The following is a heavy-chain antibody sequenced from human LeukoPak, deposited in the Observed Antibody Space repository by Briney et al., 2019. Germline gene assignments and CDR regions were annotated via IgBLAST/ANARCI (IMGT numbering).Heavy chain of an antibody. CDR2: IIPIFGTA. CDR3: ARGHPDVVLMVYAAQGVGFDY. V-gene: IGHV1-69*05. Sequence: SVKVSCKASGGTFSSYAISWVRQAPGQGLEWMGRIIPIFGTANYAQKFQGRVTITTDESTSTAYMELSSLRSEDTAVYYCARGHPDVVLMVYAAQGVGFDYWGQGTLVTVSS. CDR1: GGTFSSYA. D-gene: IGHD2-8*01. J-gene: IGHJ4*02.